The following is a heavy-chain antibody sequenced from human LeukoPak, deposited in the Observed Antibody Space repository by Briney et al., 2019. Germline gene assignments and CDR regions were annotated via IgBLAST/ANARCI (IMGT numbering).Heavy chain of an antibody. J-gene: IGHJ6*02. CDR3: ARHQGGMDV. CDR1: GYSFTTYW. CDR2: ISPGDFDT. Sequence: GESLKISCKASGYSFTTYWVAWVRQMPGKGLEWMGMISPGDFDTRYTPSFKGQLTISADKSISTAYLQWSSLKASDTAIYYCARHQGGMDVWGQGTTVTVSS. V-gene: IGHV5-51*01.